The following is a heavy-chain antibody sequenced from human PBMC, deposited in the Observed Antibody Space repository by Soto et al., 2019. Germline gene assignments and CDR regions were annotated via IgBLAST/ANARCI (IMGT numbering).Heavy chain of an antibody. CDR2: ISYDGSNK. V-gene: IGHV3-30*18. CDR1: GFTFSSYG. Sequence: QVQLVESGGGVVQPGRSLRLSCAASGFTFSSYGMHWVRQAPGKGLEWVAVISYDGSNKYYADSVKGRFTISRDNSKNTLYLQMNSLRAEDTAVYYCAKRGVPAAMGYYYYGMDVW. D-gene: IGHD2-2*01. J-gene: IGHJ6*01. CDR3: AKRGVPAAMGYYYYGMDV.